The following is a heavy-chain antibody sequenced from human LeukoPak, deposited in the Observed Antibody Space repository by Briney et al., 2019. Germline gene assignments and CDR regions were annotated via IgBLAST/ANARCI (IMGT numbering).Heavy chain of an antibody. CDR1: GGSISSSSYY. CDR2: IYYSEST. J-gene: IGHJ3*02. Sequence: SETLSLTCTVSGGSISSSSYYWGWIRQPPGKGLEWIGSIYYSESTYYNPSLKSRVTISIDTSKNQFSLKMSSVTAADTAVYYCAREDWNYKVDAFDIWGQRTMVTVSS. V-gene: IGHV4-39*07. CDR3: AREDWNYKVDAFDI. D-gene: IGHD1-7*01.